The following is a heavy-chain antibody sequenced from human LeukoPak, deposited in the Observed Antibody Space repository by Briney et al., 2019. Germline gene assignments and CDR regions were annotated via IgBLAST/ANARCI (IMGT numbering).Heavy chain of an antibody. CDR2: INSDGSIT. CDR1: GFTFGSDW. CDR3: ARALGSPLDY. V-gene: IGHV3-74*01. D-gene: IGHD1-26*01. J-gene: IGHJ4*02. Sequence: GGSLRLSCAASGFTFGSDWMHWVRQAPGKGLVWVSRINSDGSITTYADSVKGRFTISRDNAKNTLYLRMNSLRAEDTAVYYCARALGSPLDYWGQGTLVPVSS.